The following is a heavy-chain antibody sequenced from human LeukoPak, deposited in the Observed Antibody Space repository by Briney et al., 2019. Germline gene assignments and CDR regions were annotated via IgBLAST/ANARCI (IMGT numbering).Heavy chain of an antibody. Sequence: GGSLRLSCAASGFTFGGYAMHWVRQAPGKGLEWVSGISWNSGSIGYADSVKGRFTISRDNAKNSLYLQMNSLRAEDTALYYCAKGSDSGNDLGWFDPWGQGTLVTVSS. CDR3: AKGSDSGNDLGWFDP. CDR2: ISWNSGSI. V-gene: IGHV3-9*01. CDR1: GFTFGGYA. J-gene: IGHJ5*02. D-gene: IGHD5-12*01.